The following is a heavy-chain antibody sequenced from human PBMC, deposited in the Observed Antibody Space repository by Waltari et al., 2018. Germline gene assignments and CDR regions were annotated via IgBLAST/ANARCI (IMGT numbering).Heavy chain of an antibody. Sequence: QVQLQESGPGLVNPSQTLSPTCPVSGGPLSSGIYYWRWIWQPAGKGLEWIGRIYTSGSTNYNPSLKSQVTITVDTSKNQFSLKLSSVTAADTAVYYCAGALSGPDYYYMDVWGKGTTVTVSS. V-gene: IGHV4-61*02. CDR2: IYTSGST. D-gene: IGHD3-10*01. CDR1: GGPLSSGIYY. J-gene: IGHJ6*03. CDR3: AGALSGPDYYYMDV.